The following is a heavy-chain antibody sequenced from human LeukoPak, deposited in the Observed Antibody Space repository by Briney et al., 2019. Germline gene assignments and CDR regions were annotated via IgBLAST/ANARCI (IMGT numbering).Heavy chain of an antibody. D-gene: IGHD2-2*02. CDR3: ARWGVVPAAIYYYYGMDV. CDR2: IYHSGST. CDR1: GGPISISNW. Sequence: TSETLSLTSAVSGGPISISNWWSWVRQPRGKVLEWIGEIYHSGSTNYNPSLKSRVTISVDKSKNQFSLKLSSVTAEDTAVYYCARWGVVPAAIYYYYGMDVWGKGTTVTVSS. V-gene: IGHV4-4*02. J-gene: IGHJ6*04.